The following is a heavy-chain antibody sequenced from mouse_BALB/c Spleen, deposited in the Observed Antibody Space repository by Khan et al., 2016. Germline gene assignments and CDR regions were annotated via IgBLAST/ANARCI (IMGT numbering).Heavy chain of an antibody. Sequence: EVELVESGPGLVKPSQSLSLTCSVTGYSITSGYYWNWIRQFPGNKLEWMGYISYDGSNNYNPSLKNRISITRDTSKNQFFLKLNSVTTEDTATYYCARRKIYYDYDGCYWGQGTSVTVSS. CDR1: GYSITSGYY. CDR3: ARRKIYYDYDGCY. D-gene: IGHD2-4*01. CDR2: ISYDGSN. J-gene: IGHJ4*01. V-gene: IGHV3-6*02.